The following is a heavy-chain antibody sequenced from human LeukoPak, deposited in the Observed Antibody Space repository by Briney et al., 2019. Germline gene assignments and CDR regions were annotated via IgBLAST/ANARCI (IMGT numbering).Heavy chain of an antibody. CDR2: ISASSTYI. CDR1: GFIFSSYS. V-gene: IGHV3-21*01. D-gene: IGHD4-23*01. J-gene: IGHJ6*02. Sequence: GGSLRLSCGASGFIFSSYSLTWVRQAPGKGLEWVSSISASSTYIFYADAVKGRFTVSRDNAENSLYLQMNSLRVEDTAVYYCARDLGGLLRGYGMDIWGLGTTVTVSS. CDR3: ARDLGGLLRGYGMDI.